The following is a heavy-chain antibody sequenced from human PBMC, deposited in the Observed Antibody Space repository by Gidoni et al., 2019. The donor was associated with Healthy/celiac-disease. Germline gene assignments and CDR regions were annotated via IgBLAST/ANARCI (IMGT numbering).Heavy chain of an antibody. CDR2: LIPIFGTA. CDR1: GGTFSSYA. J-gene: IGHJ4*02. CDR3: ARSRCGSSGLPLFDY. V-gene: IGHV1-69*01. Sequence: QVQLVQSGAEVKKPGSSVKVSCKASGGTFSSYAISWGRPAPGQGLEWMGGLIPIFGTANYAQKFQGRVTITADESTITAYMERSSLRSEDTAVYYCARSRCGSSGLPLFDYWGQGTLVTVSS. D-gene: IGHD6-25*01.